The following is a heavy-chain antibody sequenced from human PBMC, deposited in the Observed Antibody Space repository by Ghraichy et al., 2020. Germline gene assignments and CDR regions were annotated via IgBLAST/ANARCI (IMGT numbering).Heavy chain of an antibody. Sequence: ASVKVSCKASGYTFTSYGISWVRQAPGQGLEWMGWISAYNGNTNYAQKLQGRVTMTTDTSTSTAYMELRSLRSDDTAVYYSARGPYYYDSSGYYYRYYFDYWGQGTLVTVSS. D-gene: IGHD3-22*01. CDR2: ISAYNGNT. V-gene: IGHV1-18*01. J-gene: IGHJ4*02. CDR3: ARGPYYYDSSGYYYRYYFDY. CDR1: GYTFTSYG.